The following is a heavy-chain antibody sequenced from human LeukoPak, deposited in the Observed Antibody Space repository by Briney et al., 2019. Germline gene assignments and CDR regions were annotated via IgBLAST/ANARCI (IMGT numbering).Heavy chain of an antibody. CDR1: GFTFSRYG. CDR3: ASGDTTGYSGDAFNI. V-gene: IGHV3-33*03. CDR2: IWYDGSNK. D-gene: IGHD3-22*01. J-gene: IGHJ3*02. Sequence: GGSLRLSCVASGFTFSRYGMHWVRQAPGKGLEWVAIIWYDGSNKYYADSVKGRFTISRDTSKNTLYLQMDSLRAEDTAVYYCASGDTTGYSGDAFNIWGQGTMVTVSS.